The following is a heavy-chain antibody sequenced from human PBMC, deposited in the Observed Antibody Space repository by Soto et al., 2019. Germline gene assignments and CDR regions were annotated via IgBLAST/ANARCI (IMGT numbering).Heavy chain of an antibody. CDR1: GFTFSSYW. CDR2: INSDGRST. CDR3: ASPLEGGFDY. V-gene: IGHV3-74*01. J-gene: IGHJ4*02. Sequence: EVQLVESGGGLVQPGGSLRLSCAASGFTFSSYWMHWVRQAPGKGLVWVSRINSDGRSTSYADSVKGRFTIARDNAKNTLYLQMNRRRGEDTAVYYCASPLEGGFDYWGQGTLVTVSS. D-gene: IGHD1-1*01.